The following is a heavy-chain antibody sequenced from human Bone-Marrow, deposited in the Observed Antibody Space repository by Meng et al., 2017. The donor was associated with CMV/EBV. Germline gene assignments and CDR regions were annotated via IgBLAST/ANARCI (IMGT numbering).Heavy chain of an antibody. V-gene: IGHV4-59*12. D-gene: IGHD3-3*01. CDR3: ARVSRDFWSGLLYYYGMDV. Sequence: SEPLSLTCTVSGGSISSYYWSWIRQPPGKGLEWIGYIYYSGSTNYNPSLKSRFTISRDNAKNSLYLQMNSLRAEDTAVYYCARVSRDFWSGLLYYYGMDVWGQGTTVTVSS. CDR2: IYYSGST. J-gene: IGHJ6*02. CDR1: GGSISSYY.